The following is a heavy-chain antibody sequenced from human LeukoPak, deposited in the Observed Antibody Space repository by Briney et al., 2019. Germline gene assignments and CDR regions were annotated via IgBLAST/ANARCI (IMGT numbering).Heavy chain of an antibody. J-gene: IGHJ4*02. CDR2: IYSCGST. V-gene: IGHV3-66*03. CDR3: AKDLHYYDSSGPNDYFDY. CDR1: GFTVSSNY. Sequence: GGSLRLSCAASGFTVSSNYMSWVRQAPGKGLEWVSVIYSCGSTYYADSVKGRFTISRDNSKNTLYLQMNSLRAEDTAVYYCAKDLHYYDSSGPNDYFDYWGQGTLVTVSS. D-gene: IGHD3-22*01.